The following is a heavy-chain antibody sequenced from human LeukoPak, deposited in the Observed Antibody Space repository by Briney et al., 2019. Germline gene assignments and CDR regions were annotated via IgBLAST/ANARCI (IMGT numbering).Heavy chain of an antibody. J-gene: IGHJ5*02. CDR2: INHSGST. CDR3: AGGVSGSGSKVNWFDP. Sequence: SETLSLTCAVYGGSFSGYYWSWIRQPPGKGLEWIGEINHSGSTNYNPSLKSRVTISVDTSKNQFSLKLSSVTAADTAVYYCAGGVSGSGSKVNWFDPWGQGTLVTVSS. V-gene: IGHV4-34*01. D-gene: IGHD3-10*01. CDR1: GGSFSGYY.